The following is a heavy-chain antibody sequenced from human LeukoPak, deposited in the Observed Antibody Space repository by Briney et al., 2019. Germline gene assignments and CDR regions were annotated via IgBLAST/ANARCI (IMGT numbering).Heavy chain of an antibody. CDR3: AREGGFYRPLDY. Sequence: SGTLSLTCAVSGGXISSTNCWTWVRLPPGGALEWIGEVHLNGRTHYSPSLESRVTMSVDMSENHISLKLTSVTAADTAVYYCAREGGFYRPLDYSGPGTLVIVSS. CDR2: VHLNGRT. CDR1: GGXISSTNC. D-gene: IGHD2/OR15-2a*01. J-gene: IGHJ4*02. V-gene: IGHV4-4*02.